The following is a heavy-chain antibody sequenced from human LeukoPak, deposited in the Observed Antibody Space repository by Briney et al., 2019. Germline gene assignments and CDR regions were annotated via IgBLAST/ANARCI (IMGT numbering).Heavy chain of an antibody. J-gene: IGHJ5*02. Sequence: SETLSLTCAVYGGSFSGYYWSWIRQPPGKGLEWIGEINHSGSTNYNPSLKSRVTISVDTSKNQFSLKLSSVTAADTAVYYCARHKMYYYDSSGSSTAVFDPWGQGTLVTVSS. CDR2: INHSGST. V-gene: IGHV4-34*01. D-gene: IGHD3-22*01. CDR3: ARHKMYYYDSSGSSTAVFDP. CDR1: GGSFSGYY.